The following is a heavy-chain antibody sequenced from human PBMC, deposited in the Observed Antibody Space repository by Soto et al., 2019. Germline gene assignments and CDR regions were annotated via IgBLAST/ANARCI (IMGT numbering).Heavy chain of an antibody. J-gene: IGHJ4*02. Sequence: QVQLVESGGGVFQPGGSLRLSCAASGFTFSTYGMHGVRQAPGKGLEWVAGMWYDGSNKYYADSVKGRFTISRDNSKNTLYLQMNSLRAEDTAVYYCARDGWVVVAGLDYWGQGTLVTVSS. CDR2: MWYDGSNK. CDR3: ARDGWVVVAGLDY. CDR1: GFTFSTYG. D-gene: IGHD2-15*01. V-gene: IGHV3-33*01.